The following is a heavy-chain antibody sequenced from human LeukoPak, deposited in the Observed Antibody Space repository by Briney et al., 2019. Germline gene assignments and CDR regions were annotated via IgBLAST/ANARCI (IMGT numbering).Heavy chain of an antibody. CDR2: IYPADSDT. D-gene: IGHD2-15*01. V-gene: IGHV5-51*01. CDR1: GSSFSSYW. J-gene: IGHJ4*02. CDR3: ASGSYSWYFDN. Sequence: PGESLEISCKGSGSSFSSYWIGWVRQLPGKGLEWMGMIYPADSDTRYSPSFQGQVTISADKSINTAYLQWSSLKASDTAMYYCASGSYSWYFDNWGQGSLVTVSA.